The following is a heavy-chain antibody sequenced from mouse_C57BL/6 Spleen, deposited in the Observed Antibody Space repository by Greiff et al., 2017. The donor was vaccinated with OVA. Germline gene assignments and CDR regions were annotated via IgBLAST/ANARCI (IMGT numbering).Heavy chain of an antibody. J-gene: IGHJ4*01. CDR3: ARGSYGGAMDY. D-gene: IGHD1-1*01. V-gene: IGHV5-16*01. Sequence: EVMLVESEGGLVQPGSSMKLSCTASGFTFSDYYMAWVRQVPEKGLEWVANINYDGSSTYYLDSLKSRFIISRDNAKNILYLQMSSLKSEDTATYYCARGSYGGAMDYWGQGTSVTVSS. CDR2: INYDGSST. CDR1: GFTFSDYY.